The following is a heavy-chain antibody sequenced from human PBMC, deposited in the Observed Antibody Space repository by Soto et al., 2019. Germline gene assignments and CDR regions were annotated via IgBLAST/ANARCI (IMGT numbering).Heavy chain of an antibody. CDR3: ARSLNEGYCTITGCYTRPLYGMDV. CDR1: GYTFSGYY. CDR2: INPNSGGT. D-gene: IGHD2-2*02. Sequence: GASVKVSCKASGYTFSGYYIHWLRQAPGQGLEWMGWINPNSGGTNYAQKFQGRVTVTRDTPTSTAYMELSRLTSDDTAVYYCARSLNEGYCTITGCYTRPLYGMDVWGKGTTVTVSS. V-gene: IGHV1-2*02. J-gene: IGHJ6*04.